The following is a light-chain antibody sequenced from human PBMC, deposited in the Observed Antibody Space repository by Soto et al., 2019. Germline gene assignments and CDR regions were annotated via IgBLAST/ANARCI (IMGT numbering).Light chain of an antibody. CDR2: EVS. CDR3: NSYTTTSTPYV. V-gene: IGLV2-14*01. CDR1: SSDVGGYNY. Sequence: QSALTKPASVSWSPGQSITISCTGTSSDVGGYNYVSWYQQLPGKAPKLMIYEVSNRPSGVSIRFSGSKSGNTASLTISGLRAEDEADYYCNSYTTTSTPYVFGTGTKVTVL. J-gene: IGLJ1*01.